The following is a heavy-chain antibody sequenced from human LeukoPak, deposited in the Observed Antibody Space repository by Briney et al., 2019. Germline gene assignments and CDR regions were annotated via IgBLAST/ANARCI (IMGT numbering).Heavy chain of an antibody. V-gene: IGHV4-4*07. J-gene: IGHJ6*03. D-gene: IGHD2-2*02. Sequence: SETLSLTCTVSGGSISSYYWSWIRQPAGKGLEWIGRIYTGGSTNYNPSLKSRVTMSVDTSKNQFSLKLSSVTAADTAVYYCARTHCSSTSCYSGPDYYYYYMDVWGKGTTVTVSS. CDR3: ARTHCSSTSCYSGPDYYYYYMDV. CDR2: IYTGGST. CDR1: GGSISSYY.